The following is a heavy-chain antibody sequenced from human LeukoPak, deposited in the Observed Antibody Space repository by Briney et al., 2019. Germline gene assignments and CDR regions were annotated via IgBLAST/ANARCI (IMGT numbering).Heavy chain of an antibody. CDR3: ARVPRTYEPYDY. CDR2: ISSSSSYI. D-gene: IGHD5-12*01. CDR1: GFIFSDYT. J-gene: IGHJ4*02. Sequence: GSLRLSCAASGFIFSDYTMNWVRQATGKGLEWASSISSSSSYIYYADSVKGRFTISRDNAKNSVYLQMDSLRAEDTAVYYCARVPRTYEPYDYWGQGTLVTVSS. V-gene: IGHV3-21*01.